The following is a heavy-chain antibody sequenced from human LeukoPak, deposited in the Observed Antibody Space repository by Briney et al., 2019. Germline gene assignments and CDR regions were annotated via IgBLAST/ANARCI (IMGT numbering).Heavy chain of an antibody. J-gene: IGHJ4*02. D-gene: IGHD6-19*01. CDR2: MNQDGSEK. CDR3: AKESVANNYYFDY. V-gene: IGHV3-7*03. CDR1: GFTFSSHW. Sequence: GGSLRLSCAASGFTFSSHWMSWVRQAPGKGLEWVATMNQDGSEKYYVDSVKGRFTISRDNAKNSLYLQMNSLRAEDTALYFCAKESVANNYYFDYWGQGTLVTVSS.